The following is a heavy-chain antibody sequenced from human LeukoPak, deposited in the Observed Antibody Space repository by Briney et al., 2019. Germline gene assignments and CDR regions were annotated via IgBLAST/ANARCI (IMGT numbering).Heavy chain of an antibody. D-gene: IGHD1-26*01. V-gene: IGHV3-23*01. CDR2: ISGSGGST. CDR1: GFTFSTYW. CDR3: AKVYSGSYSEYDY. J-gene: IGHJ4*02. Sequence: GGSLRLSCSASGFTFSTYWMSWVRQAPGKGLEWVSAISGSGGSTYYADSVKGRFTISRDNSKNTLYLQMNSLRAEDTAVYYCAKVYSGSYSEYDYWGQGTLVTVSS.